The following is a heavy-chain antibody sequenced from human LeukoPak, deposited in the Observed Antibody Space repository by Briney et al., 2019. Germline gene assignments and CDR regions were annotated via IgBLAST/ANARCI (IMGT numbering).Heavy chain of an antibody. J-gene: IGHJ3*02. D-gene: IGHD2-15*01. CDR2: IYCSGST. V-gene: IGHV4-59*01. CDR1: GGSISSYY. CDR3: ARRGLVVVAATRLAFDI. Sequence: SETLSLTCTVSGGSISSYYWSWIRQPPGKGLEWIGYIYCSGSTNYNPSLKSRVTISVDTSKNQFSLKLSSVTAADTAVYYCARRGLVVVAATRLAFDIWGQGTMVTVSS.